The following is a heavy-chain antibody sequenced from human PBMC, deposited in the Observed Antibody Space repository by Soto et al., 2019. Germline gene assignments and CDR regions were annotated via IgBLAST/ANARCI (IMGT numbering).Heavy chain of an antibody. D-gene: IGHD2-2*02. CDR3: ARDGVGYCRSRSCDRDRPQYHFGMDV. Sequence: GGSLRLSCAAAGFTFGTYWMSWVRRAAGKGLEWVATIVPDGSEKYYVDSVEGRFTISRDNAKNALYLQMQSLRAEDTGMYYCARDGVGYCRSRSCDRDRPQYHFGMDVWGQGTTVTVSS. J-gene: IGHJ6*02. CDR1: GFTFGTYW. V-gene: IGHV3-7*01. CDR2: IVPDGSEK.